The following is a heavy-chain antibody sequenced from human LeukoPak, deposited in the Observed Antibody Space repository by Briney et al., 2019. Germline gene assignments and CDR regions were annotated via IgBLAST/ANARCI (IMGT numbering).Heavy chain of an antibody. J-gene: IGHJ4*02. CDR3: AKSTSIVVVPAALDY. D-gene: IGHD2-2*01. V-gene: IGHV3-23*01. Sequence: GFLRLSCAASGFTFSSYAMSWVRQAPGKGLEWVSAISGSGGSTYYADSVKGRFTISRDNSKNTLCLQMNSLRAEDTAVYYCAKSTSIVVVPAALDYWGQGTLVTVSS. CDR1: GFTFSSYA. CDR2: ISGSGGST.